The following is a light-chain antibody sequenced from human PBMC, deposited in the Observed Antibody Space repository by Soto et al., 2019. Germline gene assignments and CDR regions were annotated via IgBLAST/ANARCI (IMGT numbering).Light chain of an antibody. J-gene: IGKJ4*01. Sequence: EIVLTQSPGTLSLSPGERATLSCRASQSVSRSYLAWYQQKPGQAPRVLIYGASRRATGIPDRFSGSGSGTDFTLTISRLEPEDFAVYYCQQYGSSPLTFGGGTKVEI. V-gene: IGKV3-20*01. CDR2: GAS. CDR3: QQYGSSPLT. CDR1: QSVSRSY.